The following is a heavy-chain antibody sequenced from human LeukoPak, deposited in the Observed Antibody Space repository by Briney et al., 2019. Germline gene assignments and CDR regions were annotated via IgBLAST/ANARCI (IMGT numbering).Heavy chain of an antibody. CDR2: ISSSSSSTI. J-gene: IGHJ4*02. Sequence: GGSLRLSCAASGFTFSSYSMNWVRQAPGKGLEWVSYISSSSSSTIYYADSVKGRFTISRDNAKNSLYLQMNSLRAEDTAVYYCASAVGATSPLDYWGQGTLVTVSS. CDR3: ASAVGATSPLDY. D-gene: IGHD1-26*01. CDR1: GFTFSSYS. V-gene: IGHV3-48*01.